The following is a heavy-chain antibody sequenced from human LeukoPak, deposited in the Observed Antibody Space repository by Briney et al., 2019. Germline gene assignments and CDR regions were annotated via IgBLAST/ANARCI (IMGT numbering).Heavy chain of an antibody. CDR1: GGSISSYY. D-gene: IGHD1-26*01. CDR3: ARDRVGATISYYYYYMDV. CDR2: IYYSGST. Sequence: SETLSLTCTVSGGSISSYYWSWIRQPPGKGLEWIGYIYYSGSTNYNPSLKSRVTISVDTSKNQFSLKLSSVTAADTAVYYCARDRVGATISYYYYYMDVWGKGTTVTVSS. J-gene: IGHJ6*03. V-gene: IGHV4-59*01.